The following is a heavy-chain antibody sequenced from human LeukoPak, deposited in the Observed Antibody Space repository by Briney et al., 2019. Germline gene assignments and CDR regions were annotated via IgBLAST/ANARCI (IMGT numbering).Heavy chain of an antibody. D-gene: IGHD1-26*01. V-gene: IGHV3-21*01. J-gene: IGHJ4*02. CDR2: ISSSSSYI. CDR1: GFTFSSYS. CDR3: ARARWELLDY. Sequence: PGGSLRLSCAASGFTFSSYSMTWVRQAPGKGLEWVSSISSSSSYIYYADSVKGRFTISRDNAKNSLYLQMNSLRAEDTAVYYCARARWELLDYWGQGTLVTVSS.